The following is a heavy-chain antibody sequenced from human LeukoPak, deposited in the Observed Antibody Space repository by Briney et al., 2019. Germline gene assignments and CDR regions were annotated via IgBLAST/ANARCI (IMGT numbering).Heavy chain of an antibody. V-gene: IGHV1-46*01. Sequence: ASVKVSCKASGYTFTSYFTHWVRQAPGQGLEWMGIINPSGGSTSYAQKFQGRVTMTRDTSTSTVYMELSSLRSEDTAVYYCARVWVDRAFDIWGQGTMVTVSS. CDR1: GYTFTSYF. CDR3: ARVWVDRAFDI. D-gene: IGHD3-16*01. J-gene: IGHJ3*02. CDR2: INPSGGST.